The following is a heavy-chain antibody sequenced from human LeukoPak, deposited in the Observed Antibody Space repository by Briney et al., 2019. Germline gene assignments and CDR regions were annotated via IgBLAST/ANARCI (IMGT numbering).Heavy chain of an antibody. Sequence: GGSLRLSCAASGFTFSSYEMNWVRQAPGKGLEWVSSISSSSSYIYYADSLKGRFTISRDNAKNSLYLQMNSLRAEDTAVYYCARDRYYYDSSDYYYVEGALGYWGQGTLVTVSS. V-gene: IGHV3-21*01. CDR1: GFTFSSYE. D-gene: IGHD3-22*01. CDR2: ISSSSSYI. CDR3: ARDRYYYDSSDYYYVEGALGY. J-gene: IGHJ4*02.